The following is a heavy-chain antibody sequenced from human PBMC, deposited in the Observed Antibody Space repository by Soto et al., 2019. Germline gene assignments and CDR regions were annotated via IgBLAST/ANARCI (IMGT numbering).Heavy chain of an antibody. CDR3: ARQRLRYFDWLFSPYYFDY. J-gene: IGHJ4*02. V-gene: IGHV4-38-2*01. CDR2: IYHSGST. D-gene: IGHD3-9*01. CDR1: GYSISSGYY. Sequence: SETLSLTCAVSGYSISSGYYWGWIRQPPGKGLEWIGSIYHSGSTYYNPSLKSRVTISVDTSKNQFSLKLSSVTAADTAVYYCARQRLRYFDWLFSPYYFDYWGQGTLVTVSS.